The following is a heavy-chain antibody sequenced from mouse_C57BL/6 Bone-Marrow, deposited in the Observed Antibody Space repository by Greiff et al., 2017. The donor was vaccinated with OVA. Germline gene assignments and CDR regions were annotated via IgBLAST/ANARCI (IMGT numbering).Heavy chain of an antibody. D-gene: IGHD1-1*01. J-gene: IGHJ2*01. Sequence: QVQLQQSGAELVRPGASVKLSCKASGYTFTDYYINWVKQRPGQGLEWIARIYPGSGNTYYNEKFKGKATLTAEKSSSTAYMQLSSLTSEDSAVYFCARSDIATVVADYWGQGTTLTVSS. V-gene: IGHV1-76*01. CDR2: IYPGSGNT. CDR1: GYTFTDYY. CDR3: ARSDIATVVADY.